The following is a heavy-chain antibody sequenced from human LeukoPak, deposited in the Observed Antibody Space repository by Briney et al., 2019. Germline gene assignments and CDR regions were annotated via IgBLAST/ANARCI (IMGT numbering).Heavy chain of an antibody. V-gene: IGHV3-23*01. J-gene: IGHJ4*02. CDR1: GFTFTTYA. CDR2: INSGGAI. CDR3: AKQGSYSSSFTSTFDY. Sequence: GGSLRLSCSASGFTFTTYAMTWVRQPPGKGLEWVSTINSGGAINYADSVKGRFTISRDNPKNTLYLQMNSLRAEDTAVYYCAKQGSYSSSFTSTFDYWGQGTLVTVSS. D-gene: IGHD6-6*01.